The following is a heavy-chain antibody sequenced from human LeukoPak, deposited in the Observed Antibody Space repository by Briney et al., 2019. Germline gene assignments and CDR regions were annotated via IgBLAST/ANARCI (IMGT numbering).Heavy chain of an antibody. CDR3: ATDLHGSGSPSSAYYYYGMDV. Sequence: ASVKVSCKVSRYTLTELSMHWVRQAPGKGLEWMGGFDPEDGETIYAQKFQGRVTMTEDASTDTAYMELSSLRSEDTAVYYCATDLHGSGSPSSAYYYYGMDVWGKGTTLTVSS. CDR2: FDPEDGET. D-gene: IGHD3-10*01. V-gene: IGHV1-24*01. CDR1: RYTLTELS. J-gene: IGHJ6*04.